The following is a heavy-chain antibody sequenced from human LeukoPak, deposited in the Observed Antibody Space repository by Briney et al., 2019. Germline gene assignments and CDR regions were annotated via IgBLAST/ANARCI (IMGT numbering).Heavy chain of an antibody. J-gene: IGHJ4*02. CDR3: ATGIDQYYSY. D-gene: IGHD2-15*01. CDR1: GLTFSFSSYW. CDR2: ITSDGTGT. Sequence: GGSLRLSCAASGLTFSFSSYWMHWVCQAPGKGLVWISRITSDGTGTIYGDSVKGRFTISRDNAKNTVYLELNSLGAEDTAVYFCATGIDQYYSYWGQGTLVTVSS. V-gene: IGHV3-74*01.